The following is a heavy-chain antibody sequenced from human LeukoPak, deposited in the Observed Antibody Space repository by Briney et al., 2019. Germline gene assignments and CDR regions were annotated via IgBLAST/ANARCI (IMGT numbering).Heavy chain of an antibody. CDR2: INPNSGGT. V-gene: IGHV1-2*02. J-gene: IGHJ4*02. D-gene: IGHD3-3*01. Sequence: ASVKVSCKASGYTFTGYYMHWVRQAPGQGLEWMGWINPNSGGTNYAQKFQGRVTMTRDTSISTAYMELSSLRSEDTAVYYCARAWAITIFGVGEDFDYWGQGTLVTVSS. CDR1: GYTFTGYY. CDR3: ARAWAITIFGVGEDFDY.